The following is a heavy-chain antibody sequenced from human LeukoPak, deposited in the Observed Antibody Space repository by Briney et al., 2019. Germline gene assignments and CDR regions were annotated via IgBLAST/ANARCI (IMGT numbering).Heavy chain of an antibody. CDR3: FKQKTAYEILTGNSDY. CDR1: GFTFTSYA. CDR2: SSGSGGSP. V-gene: IGHV3-23*01. D-gene: IGHD3-9*01. J-gene: IGHJ4*02. Sequence: PVCSLRLSCAASGFTFTSYAMSWFRQAPLKGLKSFAASSGSGGSPYYADSFKCRFTISRDNSNYTMYLQMNSLRAEDAAVFFFFKQKTAYEILTGNSDYWGQGTLVTVSS.